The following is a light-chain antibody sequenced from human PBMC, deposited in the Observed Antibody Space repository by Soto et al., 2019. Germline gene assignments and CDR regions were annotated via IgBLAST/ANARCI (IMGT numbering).Light chain of an antibody. CDR2: GVS. J-gene: IGKJ1*01. V-gene: IGKV3-20*01. CDR1: QSGFTNH. CDR3: HQYGSLPRT. Sequence: EIVLKQSPDTLSLSPGERATLSCRASQSGFTNHFARYQQKPGQASRLLIYGVSSRTTGIPDRFSVSVSGTDFTLTITRLEPEDSAVYFCHQYGSLPRTFGQGTKVEI.